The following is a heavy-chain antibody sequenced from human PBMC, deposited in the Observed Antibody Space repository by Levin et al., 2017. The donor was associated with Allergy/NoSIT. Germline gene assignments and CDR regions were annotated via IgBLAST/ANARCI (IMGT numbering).Heavy chain of an antibody. V-gene: IGHV1-69*04. CDR3: ARDEGYCSSTSCSYYYYYGMDV. CDR2: IIPILGIA. CDR1: GGTFSSYT. Sequence: ASVKVSCKASGGTFSSYTISWVRQAPGQGLEWMGRIIPILGIANYAQKFQGRVTITADKSTSTAYMELSSLRSEDTAVYYCARDEGYCSSTSCSYYYYYGMDVWGQGTTVTVSS. J-gene: IGHJ6*02. D-gene: IGHD2-2*01.